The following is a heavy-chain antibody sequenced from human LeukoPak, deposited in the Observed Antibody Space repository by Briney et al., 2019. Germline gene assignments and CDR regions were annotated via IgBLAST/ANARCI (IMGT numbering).Heavy chain of an antibody. D-gene: IGHD6-19*01. Sequence: SETLSLTCAVYGGSFSGYYWSWIRQPPGKGLEWIGKINHSGSTNYNPSLKSRVTISVDTSKNQFSLKLSSVTAADTAVYYCARRGSGWVLSVDYWGQGTLVTVSS. J-gene: IGHJ4*02. CDR2: INHSGST. V-gene: IGHV4-34*01. CDR1: GGSFSGYY. CDR3: ARRGSGWVLSVDY.